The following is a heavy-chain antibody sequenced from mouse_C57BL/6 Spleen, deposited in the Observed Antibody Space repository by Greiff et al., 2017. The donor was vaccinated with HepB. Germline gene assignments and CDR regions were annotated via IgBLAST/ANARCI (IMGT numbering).Heavy chain of an antibody. D-gene: IGHD1-1*01. CDR2: INPSTGGT. Sequence: EVQGVESGPELVKPGASVKISCKASGYSFTGYYMNWVKQSPEKSLEWIGEINPSTGGTTYNQKFKAKATLTVDKSSSTAYMQLKSRTSEDSAVYYCARRGAITTVVAPSWYFDVWGTGTTVTVSS. CDR1: GYSFTGYY. V-gene: IGHV1-42*01. CDR3: ARRGAITTVVAPSWYFDV. J-gene: IGHJ1*03.